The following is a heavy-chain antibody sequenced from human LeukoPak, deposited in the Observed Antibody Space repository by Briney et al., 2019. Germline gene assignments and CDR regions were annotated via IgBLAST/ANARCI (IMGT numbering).Heavy chain of an antibody. CDR2: LYTAGDT. D-gene: IGHD6-19*01. V-gene: IGHV3-53*01. CDR1: GFTVDTRY. Sequence: GGSLRLSCAVSGFTVDTRYMSWVRRAPGKGLEWVSVLYTAGDTYYADSVKGRFTISRDNSKNTVDLQMNSLRAEDTALYYCATGQKFTSGGFDYWGRGTLVIVSS. CDR3: ATGQKFTSGGFDY. J-gene: IGHJ4*02.